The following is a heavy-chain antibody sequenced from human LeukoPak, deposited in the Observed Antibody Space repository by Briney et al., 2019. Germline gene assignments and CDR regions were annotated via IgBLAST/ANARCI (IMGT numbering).Heavy chain of an antibody. J-gene: IGHJ4*02. Sequence: PSETLSLTCTVSGGSISSSSYYWGWIRQPPGKGLEWIGSIYYSGSTYYNPSLKRRVTISVDTSKNQFSLKLSSVTAADTAVYYCARLLLKNYYDSSGYPNWGQGTLVTVSS. CDR2: IYYSGST. CDR1: GGSISSSSYY. CDR3: ARLLLKNYYDSSGYPN. D-gene: IGHD3-22*01. V-gene: IGHV4-39*01.